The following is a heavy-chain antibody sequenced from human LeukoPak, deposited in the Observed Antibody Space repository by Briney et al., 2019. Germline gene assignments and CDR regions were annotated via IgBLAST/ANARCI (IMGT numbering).Heavy chain of an antibody. CDR2: ISSSGSTI. CDR1: GFTFSDYY. J-gene: IGHJ6*03. D-gene: IGHD2-2*01. CDR3: ARVSYQLRPQTSYYYYMDV. Sequence: GGSLRLSCAASGFTFSDYYMSWIRQAPGKGLEWVSYISSSGSTIYYADSVKGRFTISRDNAKNSLYLQMNSLRAEDTAVYYCARVSYQLRPQTSYYYYMDVWGKGTTVTVSS. V-gene: IGHV3-11*01.